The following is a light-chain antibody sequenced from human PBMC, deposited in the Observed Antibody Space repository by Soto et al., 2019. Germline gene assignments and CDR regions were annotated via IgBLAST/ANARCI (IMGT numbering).Light chain of an antibody. CDR2: DAS. J-gene: IGKJ5*01. V-gene: IGKV3-11*01. Sequence: EIVLTQSPATVSLPRGERAGVCCRASQSVSSYLAWYQQRPGQAPRLLIYDASNRATGIPARFSGSASGTDFTLTISSLQSEDFAVYYCQQYNSWPRTFGRGTRLE. CDR1: QSVSSY. CDR3: QQYNSWPRT.